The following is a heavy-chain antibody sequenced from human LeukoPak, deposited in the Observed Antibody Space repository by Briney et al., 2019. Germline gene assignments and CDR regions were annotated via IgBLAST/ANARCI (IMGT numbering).Heavy chain of an antibody. CDR2: ISVSATT. CDR3: ARSKEDCCGSFDP. Sequence: GGSLRLSCAASGFTFNNYAMSWVRQAPGKGLEWVSAISVSATTYYEDSVMGRFTISRDNSKNTLYLQMNSLRVEDTAVYYCARSKEDCCGSFDPWGQGTLVTVSS. J-gene: IGHJ5*02. V-gene: IGHV3-23*01. CDR1: GFTFNNYA. D-gene: IGHD2-15*01.